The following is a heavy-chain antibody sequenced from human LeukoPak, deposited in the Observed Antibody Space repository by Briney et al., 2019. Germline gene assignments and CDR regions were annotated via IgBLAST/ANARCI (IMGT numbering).Heavy chain of an antibody. CDR2: IKQDGSEK. V-gene: IGHV3-7*03. Sequence: PGGSLRLSCAASGFTFSSYWMSWVRQAPGKGLEWVANIKQDGSEKYYVDSVKGRFTISRDNAENSLYLQMNSLRTDDTAVYYCARGYCSGDNCYAGPNFDFWGQGTLVTVSS. CDR3: ARGYCSGDNCYAGPNFDF. D-gene: IGHD2-2*01. J-gene: IGHJ4*02. CDR1: GFTFSSYW.